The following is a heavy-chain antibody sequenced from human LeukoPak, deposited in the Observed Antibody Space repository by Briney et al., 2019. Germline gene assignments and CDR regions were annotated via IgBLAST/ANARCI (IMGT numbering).Heavy chain of an antibody. CDR3: AKEAGYSYGSNFDY. CDR1: GFTFSSYA. Sequence: PGGSLRLSRAPSGFTFSSYAMSWVGQAPGKGVAWVSAISGSGGSTYYADSVKGRFTISRDNSKNTLYLQMNSLRAEDTAVYYCAKEAGYSYGSNFDYGGQGTLVTVSS. D-gene: IGHD5-18*01. CDR2: ISGSGGST. J-gene: IGHJ4*02. V-gene: IGHV3-23*01.